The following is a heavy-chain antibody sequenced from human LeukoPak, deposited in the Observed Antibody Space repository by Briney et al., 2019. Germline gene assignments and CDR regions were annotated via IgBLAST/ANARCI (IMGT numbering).Heavy chain of an antibody. CDR2: IYYSGSI. CDR1: GDSISSYY. J-gene: IGHJ4*02. CDR3: ARHSGSSWDYYFDS. V-gene: IGHV4-59*08. D-gene: IGHD6-13*01. Sequence: SETLSLTCTVSGDSISSYYWSWIRQPPGKGLEWIGYIYYSGSINYNPSLRSRVTISVDTSKNQFSLKLSSVTAADTAVYYCARHSGSSWDYYFDSWGQGTLVTVSS.